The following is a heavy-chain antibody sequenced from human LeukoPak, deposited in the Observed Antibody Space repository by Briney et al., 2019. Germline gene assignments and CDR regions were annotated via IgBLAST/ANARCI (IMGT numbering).Heavy chain of an antibody. V-gene: IGHV5-51*01. Sequence: GESLKISCKGSGYSFTTYWIAWVRQMPGKGLEWMGIIYPGDSDTRYSPSFQGQVTISADKSISTAYLQWSSLKASDTAMYYCARRKYYYDSSGYSPVYFDYWGQGTLVTVSS. D-gene: IGHD3-22*01. CDR3: ARRKYYYDSSGYSPVYFDY. CDR2: IYPGDSDT. J-gene: IGHJ4*02. CDR1: GYSFTTYW.